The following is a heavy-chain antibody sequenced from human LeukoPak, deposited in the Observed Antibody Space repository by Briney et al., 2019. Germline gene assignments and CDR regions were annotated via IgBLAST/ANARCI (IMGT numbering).Heavy chain of an antibody. D-gene: IGHD3-3*01. CDR3: ARDLGFWSGYYGDSWFDP. V-gene: IGHV4-59*01. CDR1: GDSISSYH. CDR2: LYYSGST. J-gene: IGHJ5*02. Sequence: SETLSLTCTVSGDSISSYHWSWIRQPPGKGLEWIGYLYYSGSTNYNPSLKSRVTTSVDTSKNQFSLKLSSVTAADTAVYYCARDLGFWSGYYGDSWFDPWGQGTLVTVSS.